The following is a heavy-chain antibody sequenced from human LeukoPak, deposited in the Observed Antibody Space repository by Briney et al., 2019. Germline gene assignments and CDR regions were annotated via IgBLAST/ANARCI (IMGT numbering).Heavy chain of an antibody. D-gene: IGHD5-18*01. CDR1: GFTFSSYW. J-gene: IGHJ4*02. V-gene: IGHV3-66*01. CDR3: ARDQYSYAHAAH. Sequence: GGSLRLSCAVSGFTFSSYWMYWVRQAPGKGLVWVSVIYSGGTTYYADSVKGRFTISRDNSKNTLHLQMNSLRAEDTAVYYCARDQYSYAHAAHWGQGTLVTVSS. CDR2: IYSGGTT.